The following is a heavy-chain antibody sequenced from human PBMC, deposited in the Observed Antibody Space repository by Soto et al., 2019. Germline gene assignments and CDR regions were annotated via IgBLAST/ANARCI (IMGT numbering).Heavy chain of an antibody. J-gene: IGHJ4*01. CDR1: GFTFITYD. V-gene: IGHV1-8*01. CDR3: ARRKERSGPYYLDL. CDR2: MNPKTGNA. Sequence: ASVKVSGKASGFTFITYDFSWVRPAAGQGLEWKGWMNPKTGNAGFAHKLRGRINMTRNTSISTAYLELSSLRSDDSAVYFCARRKERSGPYYLDLWGQ.